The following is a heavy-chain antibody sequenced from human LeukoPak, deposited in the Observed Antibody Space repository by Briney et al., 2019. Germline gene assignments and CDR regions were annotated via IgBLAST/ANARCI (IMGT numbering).Heavy chain of an antibody. D-gene: IGHD2-15*01. CDR2: IRYDGTNR. J-gene: IGHJ4*02. Sequence: GGSLRLSCAASGITLSNYGMHWVRQAPGKGLKWVAFIRYDGTNRFYADSVKGRFIISRDNSKNTLYLQMNSLRAEDTAVYYCARDSRGGGHFDYWGEGTLVTVSS. CDR3: ARDSRGGGHFDY. CDR1: GITLSNYG. V-gene: IGHV3-30*02.